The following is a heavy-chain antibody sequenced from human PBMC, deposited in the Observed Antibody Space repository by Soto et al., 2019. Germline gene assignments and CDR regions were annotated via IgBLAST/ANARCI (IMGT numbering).Heavy chain of an antibody. CDR3: ARDLPIVGTTTWDY. CDR2: VNPNNGGT. D-gene: IGHD1-26*01. V-gene: IGHV1-2*02. CDR1: GYTFTGYY. J-gene: IGHJ4*02. Sequence: QVQLVQSGAEVKKSGASVMVSCKASGYTFTGYYIHWVLHTPGQGLEWMGWVNPNNGGTNYVQKFQGRVTMTRDTTISTAYMELRRLTSDDTAVYYCARDLPIVGTTTWDYWGQGTLVTVSS.